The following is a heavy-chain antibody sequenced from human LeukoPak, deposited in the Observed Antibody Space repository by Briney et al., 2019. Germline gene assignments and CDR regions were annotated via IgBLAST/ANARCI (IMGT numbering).Heavy chain of an antibody. CDR1: AFTFSSYS. Sequence: GGSLRLSCAASAFTFSSYSMNWVRQAPGKGLEWVSSISSSGSTIYYADSVKGRFTISRDNAKNSLYLQMNSLRAEDTAVYYCAELGITMIGGVWGKGTTVTISS. V-gene: IGHV3-48*04. CDR2: ISSSGSTI. CDR3: AELGITMIGGV. D-gene: IGHD3-10*02. J-gene: IGHJ6*04.